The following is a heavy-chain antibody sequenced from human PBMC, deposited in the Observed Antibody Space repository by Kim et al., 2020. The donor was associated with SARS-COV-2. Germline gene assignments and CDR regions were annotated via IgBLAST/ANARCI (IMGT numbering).Heavy chain of an antibody. CDR3: ARWDHFYGLDV. Sequence: SETLSLTCAVYGGSFSGHYWSWIRQPPGKGLDWIGEITDGGTTRYNPSLTSRVTISVDTSKNQFSLKLTSVTAADTAVYYCARWDHFYGLDVWGQGTTVSVFS. J-gene: IGHJ6*02. V-gene: IGHV4-34*01. D-gene: IGHD1-26*01. CDR2: ITDGGTT. CDR1: GGSFSGHY.